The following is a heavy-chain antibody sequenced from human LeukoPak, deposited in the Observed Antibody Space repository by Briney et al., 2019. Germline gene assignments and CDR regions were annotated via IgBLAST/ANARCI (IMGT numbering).Heavy chain of an antibody. Sequence: SETLSLTCTVSGGSISSSSYYWGWIRQPPGNGLEWIGSIYYSGSTYYNPSLKSRVTISVDTSKNQFSLKLSSVTAADTAVYYCARLNGYNWGYYYYMDVWGKGTTVTISS. CDR3: ARLNGYNWGYYYYMDV. CDR1: GGSISSSSYY. J-gene: IGHJ6*03. D-gene: IGHD5-24*01. V-gene: IGHV4-39*01. CDR2: IYYSGST.